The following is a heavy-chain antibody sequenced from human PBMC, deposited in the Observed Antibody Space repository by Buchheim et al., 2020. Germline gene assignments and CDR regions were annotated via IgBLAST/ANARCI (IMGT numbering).Heavy chain of an antibody. CDR2: ISYEGKTK. CDR3: ARDRRIYYFGSSAFDY. J-gene: IGHJ4*02. CDR1: GFSFSLYD. V-gene: IGHV3-30*14. D-gene: IGHD3-22*01. Sequence: QVQLVESGGGVVQPGRSLSLSCAVTGFSFSLYDMHWVRQAPGKGLGCVATISYEGKTKYADSVKDRFTVSRENSKNTLSLQMSSLSFEDTAIYYCARDRRIYYFGSSAFDYWGQGTL.